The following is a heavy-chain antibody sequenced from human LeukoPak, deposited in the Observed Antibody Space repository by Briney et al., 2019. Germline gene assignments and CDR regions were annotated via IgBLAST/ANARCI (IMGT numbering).Heavy chain of an antibody. CDR3: ARGGTFYPSIDY. J-gene: IGHJ4*02. CDR2: VSAYNGKT. Sequence: PGGSLRLSCAASGLTLSSYWINWVRQAPGQGLEWMGWVSAYNGKTSYAQRFQGRVTMTTDSSTSTAYMDLASLRSDDTAVYYCARGGTFYPSIDYWGQGTLVTVSS. CDR1: GLTLSSYW. D-gene: IGHD1-26*01. V-gene: IGHV1-18*01.